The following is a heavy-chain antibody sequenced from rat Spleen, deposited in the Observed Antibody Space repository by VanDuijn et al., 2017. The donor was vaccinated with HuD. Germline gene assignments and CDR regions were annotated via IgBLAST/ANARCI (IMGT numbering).Heavy chain of an antibody. CDR2: ISTGGRST. J-gene: IGHJ4*01. Sequence: EVQLVESDGGLVQPGRSLKLSCAASGFTFSNYGMAWVRQTPTKGLEWVASISTGGRSTFYRDSVRERFTISGDNGKNTLYMQVDSLKSEDTATFYCARQRWDVMDAWGQGVSVTVSS. V-gene: IGHV5S14*01. CDR3: ARQRWDVMDA. CDR1: GFTFSNYG.